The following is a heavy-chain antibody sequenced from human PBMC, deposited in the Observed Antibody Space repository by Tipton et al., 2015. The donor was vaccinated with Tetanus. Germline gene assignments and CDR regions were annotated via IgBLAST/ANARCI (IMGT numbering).Heavy chain of an antibody. CDR2: TYYRSKWYN. Sequence: LVKPSQTLSLTCAISGDSVSSNSAAWNWIRQSPSRGLEWLGRTYYRSKWYNDYAVSVKSRMTINPDTSKNQFSLQLNSVTPEDTAVYYCARDIGYGDYEPGFGPPTDNWFDPWGQGTLVTVSS. CDR1: GDSVSSNSAA. V-gene: IGHV6-1*01. CDR3: ARDIGYGDYEPGFGPPTDNWFDP. J-gene: IGHJ5*02. D-gene: IGHD4-17*01.